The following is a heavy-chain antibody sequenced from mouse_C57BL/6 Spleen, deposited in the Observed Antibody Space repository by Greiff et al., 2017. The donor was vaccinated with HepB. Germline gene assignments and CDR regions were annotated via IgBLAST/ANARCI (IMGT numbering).Heavy chain of an antibody. D-gene: IGHD1-1*01. J-gene: IGHJ2*01. Sequence: VKLMESGAELARPGASVKLSCKASGYTFTSYGISWVKQRTGQGLEWIGEIYPRSGNTYYNEKFKGKATLTADKSSSTAYMELRSLTSEDSAVYFCASAPRYPYFDYWGQGTTLTVSS. CDR3: ASAPRYPYFDY. V-gene: IGHV1-81*01. CDR1: GYTFTSYG. CDR2: IYPRSGNT.